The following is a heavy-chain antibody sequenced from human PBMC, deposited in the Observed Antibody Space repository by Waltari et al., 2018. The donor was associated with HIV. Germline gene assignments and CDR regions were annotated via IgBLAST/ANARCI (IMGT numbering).Heavy chain of an antibody. D-gene: IGHD3-10*01. J-gene: IGHJ4*02. CDR2: ISASSETI. CDR3: TRDFLGPMGRRCDF. V-gene: IGHV3-48*01. CDR1: GFTFSSYS. Sequence: EVQLVESGGGLVQPGASLRLSCAASGFTFSSYSPNWVRQAPGKGLEWVSYISASSETIYFADVVKGRFPFSRDNAKNILYLQMNSLRAEVTAVYYCTRDFLGPMGRRCDFWGQGTLVTVSS.